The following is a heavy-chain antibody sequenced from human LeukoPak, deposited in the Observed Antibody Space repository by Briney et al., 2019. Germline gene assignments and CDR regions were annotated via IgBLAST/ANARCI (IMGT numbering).Heavy chain of an antibody. CDR3: ARLKLDCSSTSCYSAFYDY. CDR2: INHSGST. Sequence: PSETLSLTCAVYGGSFSGYYWSWIRQPPGKGLEWIGEINHSGSTNDNPSLKSRVTISVDTSKNQFSLKLSSVTAADTAVYYCARLKLDCSSTSCYSAFYDYWGQGTLVTVSS. J-gene: IGHJ4*02. D-gene: IGHD2-2*02. V-gene: IGHV4-34*01. CDR1: GGSFSGYY.